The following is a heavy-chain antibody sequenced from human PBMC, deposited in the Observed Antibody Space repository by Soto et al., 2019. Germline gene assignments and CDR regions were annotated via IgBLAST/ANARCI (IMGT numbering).Heavy chain of an antibody. V-gene: IGHV4-34*01. CDR3: ARASIPSYYYYMDV. CDR2: INHSGST. Sequence: SETLSLTCAVYGGSFSGYYWSWIRQPPGKGLEWIGEINHSGSTNYNPSLKSRVTISVDTSKNQFSLKLSSVTAADTAVYYCARASIPSYYYYMDVWGKGTTVTVSS. J-gene: IGHJ6*03. CDR1: GGSFSGYY.